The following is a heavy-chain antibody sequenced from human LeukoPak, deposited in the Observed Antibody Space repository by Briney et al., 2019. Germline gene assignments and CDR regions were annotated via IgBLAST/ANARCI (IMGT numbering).Heavy chain of an antibody. Sequence: ASVKVSCKASGYTFTGYYMHWVRQAPGQGLEWMGWINPNSGGTNYAQKFQGRVTMTRDTSISTAYMELSRLRSDDTAVYYCARTSSTYYYGSGSYDGFDYWGQGTLVTVSS. J-gene: IGHJ4*02. CDR1: GYTFTGYY. CDR3: ARTSSTYYYGSGSYDGFDY. D-gene: IGHD3-10*01. V-gene: IGHV1-2*02. CDR2: INPNSGGT.